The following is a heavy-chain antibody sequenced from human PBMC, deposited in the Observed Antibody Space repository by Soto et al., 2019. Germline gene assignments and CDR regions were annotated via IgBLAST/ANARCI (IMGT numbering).Heavy chain of an antibody. J-gene: IGHJ3*02. D-gene: IGHD2-8*01. V-gene: IGHV3-23*01. CDR1: LLIRSSYD. CDR2: ILVGGST. CDR3: AKATANGGGAFEI. Sequence: TWGSLRISCVLSLLIRSSYDMSWVRQAPGKGLAWVSTILVGGSTHYEDSVQGRFTISRDTSKNTVYLHMNSLTAWDTAVYHCAKATANGGGAFEIYGQGTMVTVSS.